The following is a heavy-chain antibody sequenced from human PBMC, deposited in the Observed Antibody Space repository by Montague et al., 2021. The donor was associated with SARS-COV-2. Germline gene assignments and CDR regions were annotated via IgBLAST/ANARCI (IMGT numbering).Heavy chain of an antibody. V-gene: IGHV4-34*01. CDR3: GRGRVEITMLAVVFPGGIYYFDY. CDR2: ITDNGST. Sequence: SETLSLTCAVYGGSFSGYDWTWICQSQGKGLERIGEITDNGSTKYNQTLKSRVTVSSDMSKNQFSLKFKFVTAAATAVYYCGRGRVEITMLAVVFPGGIYYFDYWGRGTLVIVSS. D-gene: IGHD3-22*01. J-gene: IGHJ4*02. CDR1: GGSFSGYD.